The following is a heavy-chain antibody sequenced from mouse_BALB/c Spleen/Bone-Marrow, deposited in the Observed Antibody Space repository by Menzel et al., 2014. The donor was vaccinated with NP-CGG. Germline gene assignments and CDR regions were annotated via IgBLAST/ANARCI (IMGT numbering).Heavy chain of an antibody. CDR1: GFSLTTYD. CDR2: IWSGGST. V-gene: IGHV2-2*01. Sequence: VKLVESGPGLVQPSQSLSFTCTVSGFSLTTYDVVWVRQSPGKGLEWLGVIWSGGSTDYNAAFISRLSIDKDNSKSQVFFKMNNLQAYDTAIYYCARRNGNFRYYAMDYWGQGTSVTVSS. D-gene: IGHD2-1*01. CDR3: ARRNGNFRYYAMDY. J-gene: IGHJ4*01.